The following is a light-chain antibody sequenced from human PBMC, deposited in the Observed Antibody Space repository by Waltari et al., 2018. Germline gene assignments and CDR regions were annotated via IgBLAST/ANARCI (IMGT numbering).Light chain of an antibody. Sequence: QSALTQPPSASGSPGQSVTISCTGTNSDVGTYNYVSWFQQHPGRAPKLLIYEVNKRPSGVPVRFSGSKSDNRASLTVSGRQADDEAVYHCSSYAGSNTLVFGGGTKLTVL. CDR2: EVN. CDR1: NSDVGTYNY. V-gene: IGLV2-8*01. CDR3: SSYAGSNTLV. J-gene: IGLJ2*01.